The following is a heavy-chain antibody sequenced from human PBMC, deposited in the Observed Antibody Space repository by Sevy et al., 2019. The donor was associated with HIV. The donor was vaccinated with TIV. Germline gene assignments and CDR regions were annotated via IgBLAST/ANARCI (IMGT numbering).Heavy chain of an antibody. CDR3: ARDQTTRPNGGDSDDAFDI. Sequence: GGSLRLSCAASGMSFSDHYMSWIRQAPGKGLEWVSDISSSGGSVYYADSVKGRLTISRDNDKKSLYLQMNNLRVEDTAVYYCARDQTTRPNGGDSDDAFDIWGRWTMVTVSS. J-gene: IGHJ3*02. D-gene: IGHD2-21*02. CDR2: ISSSGGSV. V-gene: IGHV3-11*04. CDR1: GMSFSDHY.